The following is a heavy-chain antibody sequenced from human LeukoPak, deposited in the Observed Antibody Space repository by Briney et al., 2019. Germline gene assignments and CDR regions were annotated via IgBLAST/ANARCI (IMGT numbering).Heavy chain of an antibody. CDR3: ARDRSAPDY. CDR1: GFTFSSYS. V-gene: IGHV3-48*02. Sequence: GGSLRLSCAASGFTFSSYSMNWVRQAPGKGLEWLSYISSSSDTIYYADSAKGRFTISRDNAKDSLYLQMNSLRDDDTAIYYCARDRSAPDYWGQGTLVTVSS. CDR2: ISSSSDTI. J-gene: IGHJ4*02.